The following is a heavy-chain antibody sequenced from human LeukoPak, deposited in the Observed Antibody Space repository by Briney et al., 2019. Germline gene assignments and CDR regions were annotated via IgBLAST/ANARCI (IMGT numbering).Heavy chain of an antibody. CDR2: ISGGGSFI. V-gene: IGHV3-21*01. D-gene: IGHD3-3*01. J-gene: IGHJ3*02. Sequence: GGSLRLSCAASGFTFSSYWMSWVRQAPGKGLEWVSSISGGGSFIYYTESMKGRFTISRDNAKKSLYLHMNNLRPEDTAVYYCARALGGGQYTEDVFDIWGQGTMVIVSS. CDR1: GFTFSSYW. CDR3: ARALGGGQYTEDVFDI.